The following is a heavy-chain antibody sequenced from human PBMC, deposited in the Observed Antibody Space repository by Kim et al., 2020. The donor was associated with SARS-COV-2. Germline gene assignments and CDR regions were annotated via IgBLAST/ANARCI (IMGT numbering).Heavy chain of an antibody. J-gene: IGHJ4*02. CDR3: AKDPGVGDSSG. Sequence: GGSLRLSCAASGFTFSSYAMSWVRQAPGKGLEWVSAISGSGGSTYYADSVKGRFTISRDNSKNTLYLQMNSLRAEDTAIYYCAKDPGVGDSSGWGQGTLVTVSS. CDR2: ISGSGGST. D-gene: IGHD3-22*01. CDR1: GFTFSSYA. V-gene: IGHV3-23*01.